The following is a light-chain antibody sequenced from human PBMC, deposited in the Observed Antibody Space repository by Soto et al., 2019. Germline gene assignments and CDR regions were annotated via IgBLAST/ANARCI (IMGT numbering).Light chain of an antibody. Sequence: EIVLTQSSGTLSLSPGERATLSCRASQSVSSSYLAWYQQKPGQAPRLLIYGASSRATGIPDRFSGSGSGTDFTLTISRLEPEDFVVYYCQQYGSSPGTFGQGTKVDIK. CDR2: GAS. V-gene: IGKV3-20*01. CDR1: QSVSSSY. CDR3: QQYGSSPGT. J-gene: IGKJ1*01.